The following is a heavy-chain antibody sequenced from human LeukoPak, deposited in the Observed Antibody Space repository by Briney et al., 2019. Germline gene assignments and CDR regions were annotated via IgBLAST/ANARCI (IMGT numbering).Heavy chain of an antibody. CDR3: ARDTDPAAIGYFQH. CDR1: GGSISSYY. J-gene: IGHJ1*01. Sequence: SETLSLTCTVSGGSISSYYWSWIRQPPGKGLEWIGYIYYSGSTNYNPSLKSRVTTSVDTSKNQFSLKLSSVTAADTAVYYCARDTDPAAIGYFQHWGQGTLVTVSS. D-gene: IGHD2-2*01. CDR2: IYYSGST. V-gene: IGHV4-59*01.